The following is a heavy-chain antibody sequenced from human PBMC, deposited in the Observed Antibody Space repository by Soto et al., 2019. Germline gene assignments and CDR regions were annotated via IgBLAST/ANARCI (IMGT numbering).Heavy chain of an antibody. D-gene: IGHD3-22*01. CDR2: IYYSGST. Sequence: SETLSLTCTVSGGSISSSSYYWGWIRQPPGKGLEWIGSIYYSGSTYYNPSLKSRVTISVDTSKNQFSLKLSSVTAADTAVYYCARHVDSSGYYYSGFDYWGQGTLVTVSS. J-gene: IGHJ4*02. CDR3: ARHVDSSGYYYSGFDY. V-gene: IGHV4-39*01. CDR1: GGSISSSSYY.